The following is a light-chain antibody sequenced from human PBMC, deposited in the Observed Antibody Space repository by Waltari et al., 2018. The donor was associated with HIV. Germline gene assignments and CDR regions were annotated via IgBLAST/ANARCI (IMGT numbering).Light chain of an antibody. CDR2: GAS. CDR1: QSVSSSY. J-gene: IGKJ4*01. V-gene: IGKV3-20*01. Sequence: EIVLPQAPGTLSLSPGEGATLSCRASQSVSSSYLAWYQQKPGQAPRLLIYGASSRATGIPDRFSGSGSGTDFTLTISRLEPEDFAVYYCQQYGTSSSFGGGTKVEIK. CDR3: QQYGTSSS.